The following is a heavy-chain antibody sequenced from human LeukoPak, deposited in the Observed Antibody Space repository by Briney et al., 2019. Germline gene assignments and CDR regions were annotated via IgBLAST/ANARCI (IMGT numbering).Heavy chain of an antibody. Sequence: SETLSLTCAVYGGSFSGYYWSWIRQPPGKGLEWIGEINHSGSTNYNPSLKSRVTISVDTSKNQFSLKLSSVTAADTAVYYCAVDNDSTGYYFSMDVWGKGTTVTVSS. CDR3: AVDNDSTGYYFSMDV. D-gene: IGHD3-22*01. CDR1: GGSFSGYY. J-gene: IGHJ6*03. V-gene: IGHV4-34*01. CDR2: INHSGST.